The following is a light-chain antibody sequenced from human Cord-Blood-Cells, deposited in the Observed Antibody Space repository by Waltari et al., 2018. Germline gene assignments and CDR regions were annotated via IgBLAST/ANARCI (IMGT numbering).Light chain of an antibody. CDR2: DIS. J-gene: IGLJ3*02. CDR1: SSDVGGYNY. CDR3: SSYTSSSTWV. Sequence: QSALTQPASVSGSPGQSITISCTGTSSDVGGYNYVSWYQQHPGKAPQLMIYDISKRPSGVSNRLSGSKSGNTASLTISGLQAEDEADYYCSSYTSSSTWVFGGGTKLTVL. V-gene: IGLV2-14*03.